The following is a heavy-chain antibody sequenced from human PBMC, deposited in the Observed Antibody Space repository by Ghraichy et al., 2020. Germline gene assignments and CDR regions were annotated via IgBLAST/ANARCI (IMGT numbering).Heavy chain of an antibody. CDR3: ARDLSSSSWYKTRTYYYYGMDV. J-gene: IGHJ6*02. V-gene: IGHV3-53*04. CDR2: IYSGGST. Sequence: GRSLRLSCAASGFTVSSNYMSWVRQAPGKGLEWVSVIYSGGSTYYADSVKGRFTISRHNSKNTLYLQMNSLRAEDTAVYYCARDLSSSSWYKTRTYYYYGMDVWGQGTTVTVSS. CDR1: GFTVSSNY. D-gene: IGHD6-13*01.